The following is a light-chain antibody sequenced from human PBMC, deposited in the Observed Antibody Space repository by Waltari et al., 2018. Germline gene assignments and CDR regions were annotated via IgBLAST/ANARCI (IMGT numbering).Light chain of an antibody. V-gene: IGKV1-39*01. CDR3: QQSYSMPFT. Sequence: DIQMTQSPFSLSASVRDRVPITCRASQSIISYLNWYQQKPGKAPNVLIYAASSLQSGVPSRFSGSGSGTDFTLTISSLQPEDFATYYCQQSYSMPFTFGPGTAVDVK. CDR2: AAS. J-gene: IGKJ3*01. CDR1: QSIISY.